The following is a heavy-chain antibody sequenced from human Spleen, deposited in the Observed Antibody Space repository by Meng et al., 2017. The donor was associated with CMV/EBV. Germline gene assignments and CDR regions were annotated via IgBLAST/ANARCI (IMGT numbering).Heavy chain of an antibody. CDR3: ARDKPVLRFLEWFHSWFDP. CDR2: IIPLPNIA. J-gene: IGHJ5*02. Sequence: FSNYAISWVRQAPGQGLEWMGAIIPLPNIANYAQKFQGRVRMTADKSTNTAYMELSSLRSEDTAVYYCARDKPVLRFLEWFHSWFDPWGRGTLVTVSS. V-gene: IGHV1-69*10. D-gene: IGHD3-3*01. CDR1: FSNYA.